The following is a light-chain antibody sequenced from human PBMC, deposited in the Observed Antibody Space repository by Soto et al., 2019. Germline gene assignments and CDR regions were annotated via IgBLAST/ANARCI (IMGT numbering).Light chain of an antibody. CDR2: GAS. V-gene: IGKV3-15*01. Sequence: EVVMTQSAAAVSLSPGERATLSCRASESVSTNLAWYQQKAGQAPRLLIYGASTRATGIPARFSGSGSGTEFALTISSLQSVDFAVYYCQQYNNWPPITFGQGTRLEIK. CDR3: QQYNNWPPIT. J-gene: IGKJ5*01. CDR1: ESVSTN.